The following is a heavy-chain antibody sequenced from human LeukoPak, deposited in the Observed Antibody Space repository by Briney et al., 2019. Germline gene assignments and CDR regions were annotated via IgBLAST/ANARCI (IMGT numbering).Heavy chain of an antibody. V-gene: IGHV6-1*01. D-gene: IGHD5-18*01. CDR1: GDSVSSNSAA. CDR3: AREGRGYSYVGNDDAFDI. CDR2: TYYRSKWYN. Sequence: SQTLSLTCAISGDSVSSNSAAWNWIRQSPSRGLEWLGRTYYRSKWYNDYAISVKSRITINPDTSKNQFSLQLNSVTPEDTAVYYCAREGRGYSYVGNDDAFDIWGQGTMVTVSS. J-gene: IGHJ3*02.